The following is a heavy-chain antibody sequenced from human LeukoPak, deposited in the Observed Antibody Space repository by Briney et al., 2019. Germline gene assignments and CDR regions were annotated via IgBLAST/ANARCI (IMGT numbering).Heavy chain of an antibody. CDR2: ISGSGGST. V-gene: IGHV3-23*01. D-gene: IGHD6-19*01. Sequence: GGSLRLSCAASGFTLSSYAMSWVRQAPGKGLEWVSSISGSGGSTYYADSVKGQFTISRDNSKNTLYLHVNSLRVEDTAIYYCAKARGQAVAGYFDYWGQGTLVTVSS. J-gene: IGHJ4*02. CDR1: GFTLSSYA. CDR3: AKARGQAVAGYFDY.